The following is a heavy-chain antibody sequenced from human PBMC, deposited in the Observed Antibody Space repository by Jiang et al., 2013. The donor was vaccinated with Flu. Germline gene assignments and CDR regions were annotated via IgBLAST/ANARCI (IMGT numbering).Heavy chain of an antibody. CDR1: GFTFGDVW. D-gene: IGHD5-24*01. Sequence: QLLESGGGLVQPGXSLRLSCTGSGFTFGDVWFELVPPGSRKGLEWVGFIGSKLYGARREYAASVRGRFTISRDDSKSVAYLEMNSLKTEDTALYYCSRDLVRDVIIIPSGYCDYWGQGALVTVSS. CDR3: SRDLVRDVIIIPSGYCDY. J-gene: IGHJ4*02. V-gene: IGHV3-49*03. CDR2: IGSKLYGARR.